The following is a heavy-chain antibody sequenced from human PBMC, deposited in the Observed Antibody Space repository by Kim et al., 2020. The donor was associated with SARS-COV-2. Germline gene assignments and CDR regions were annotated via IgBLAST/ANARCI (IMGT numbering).Heavy chain of an antibody. CDR2: ISSSGSTI. CDR3: ARIGDWEDVY. J-gene: IGHJ4*02. CDR1: GFTFSSYE. V-gene: IGHV3-48*03. D-gene: IGHD2-21*02. Sequence: GGSLRLSCAASGFTFSSYEMNWVRQAPGKGLEWVSYISSSGSTIYYADSVKGRFTISRDNAKNSLYLQMNSLRAEDSAVYYCARIGDWEDVYWGQGTLVTVSS.